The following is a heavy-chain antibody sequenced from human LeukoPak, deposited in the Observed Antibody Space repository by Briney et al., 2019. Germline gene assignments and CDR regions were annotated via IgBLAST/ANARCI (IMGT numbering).Heavy chain of an antibody. CDR2: INQDGSER. J-gene: IGHJ6*02. V-gene: IGHV3-7*05. CDR1: GFTLSDHW. Sequence: GGSLRLSCEASGFTLSDHWLTWVRQAPGKGLDWVVHINQDGSERSYVDSVKGRFTISRDNAKNSLFLLMNSLRVDDAAVYYCARGHYGMDVWGRGTTVSVSS. CDR3: ARGHYGMDV.